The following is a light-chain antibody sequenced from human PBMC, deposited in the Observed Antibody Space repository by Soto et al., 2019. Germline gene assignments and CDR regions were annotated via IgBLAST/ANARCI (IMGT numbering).Light chain of an antibody. CDR2: DAS. J-gene: IGKJ5*01. CDR1: QSVSSY. CDR3: QQRSNWPPRVT. Sequence: EIVLTQSPGPLFLSPGERATLSCRASQSVSSYLAWYQQKPGQAPRLLIYDASNRATGIPARFSGSGSGTDFTLTISSLEPEDFAVYYCQQRSNWPPRVTFGQGTRLEIK. V-gene: IGKV3-11*01.